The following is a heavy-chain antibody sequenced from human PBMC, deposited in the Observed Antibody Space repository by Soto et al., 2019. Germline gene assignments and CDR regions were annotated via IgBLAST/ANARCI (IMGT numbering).Heavy chain of an antibody. Sequence: GGPLKICCAAFGFCCSSYVMPWVRQAPGKGLEWVAVISYDGSNKYYADSVKGRFTISRDNSKNTLYLQMNSLRAEDTAVYYCAKDGMAIAAAGTDYWGQGT. CDR2: ISYDGSNK. D-gene: IGHD6-13*01. V-gene: IGHV3-30*18. J-gene: IGHJ4*02. CDR3: AKDGMAIAAAGTDY. CDR1: GFCCSSYV.